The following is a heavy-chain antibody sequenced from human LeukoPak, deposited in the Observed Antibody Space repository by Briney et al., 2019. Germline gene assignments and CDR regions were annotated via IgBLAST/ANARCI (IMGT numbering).Heavy chain of an antibody. CDR1: GFTFSSYA. V-gene: IGHV3-30-3*01. CDR2: ISYDGSNK. J-gene: IGHJ5*02. CDR3: AREEGINWFDP. D-gene: IGHD2-21*01. Sequence: GGSLRLSCAASGFTFSSYAMHWVCQAPGKGLEWVAVISYDGSNKYYADSVKGRFTISRDNSKNTLYLQMNSLRAEDTAVYYCAREEGINWFDPWGQGTLVTVSS.